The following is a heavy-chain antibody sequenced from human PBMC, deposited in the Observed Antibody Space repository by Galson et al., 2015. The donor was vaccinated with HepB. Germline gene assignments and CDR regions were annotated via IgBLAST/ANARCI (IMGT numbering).Heavy chain of an antibody. D-gene: IGHD2-15*01. J-gene: IGHJ5*02. CDR2: INPSGGST. CDR3: ARDRGYCSGGSCYSIDWFDP. Sequence: SVKASCKASGYTFTSYYMHWVRQAPGQGLEWMGIINPSGGSTSYAQKFQGRVTMTRDTSTSTVYMELSSLRSEDTAVYYCARDRGYCSGGSCYSIDWFDPWGQGTLVTVSS. CDR1: GYTFTSYY. V-gene: IGHV1-46*01.